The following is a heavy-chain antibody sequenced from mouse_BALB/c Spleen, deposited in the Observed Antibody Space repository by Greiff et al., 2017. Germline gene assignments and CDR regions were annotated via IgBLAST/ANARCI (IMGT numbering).Heavy chain of an antibody. V-gene: IGHV7-3*02. CDR1: GFTFTDYY. Sequence: EVKVEESGGGLVQPGGSLRLSCATSGFTFTDYYMSWVRQPPGKALEWLGFIRNKANGYTTEYSASVKGRFTISRDNSQSILYLQMNTLRAEDSATYYCAREGYFDYWGQGTTLTVSS. CDR2: IRNKANGYTT. J-gene: IGHJ2*01. CDR3: AREGYFDY.